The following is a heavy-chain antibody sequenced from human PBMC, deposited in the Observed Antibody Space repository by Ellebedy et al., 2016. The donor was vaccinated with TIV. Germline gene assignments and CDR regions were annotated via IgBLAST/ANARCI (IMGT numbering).Heavy chain of an antibody. CDR2: IKSKTDGGTT. CDR1: GFTFSNAW. D-gene: IGHD4-17*01. Sequence: GESLKISCAASGFTFSNAWMSWVRQAPGKGLEWVGRIKSKTDGGTTDYAAPVKGRFTISRDDSKNTLYLQMNSLKTEDTAVYYCTTDQLRGYGDYGGYWGQGTLVTVSS. J-gene: IGHJ4*02. CDR3: TTDQLRGYGDYGGY. V-gene: IGHV3-15*01.